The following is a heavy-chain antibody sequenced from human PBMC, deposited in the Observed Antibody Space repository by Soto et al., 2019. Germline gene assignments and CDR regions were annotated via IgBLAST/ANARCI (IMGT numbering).Heavy chain of an antibody. V-gene: IGHV4-34*01. Sequence: LETLCVRWGVDGGSFGDFCWSWIRKPPGKGLEWIGEINHSGSTNYNPSLKSRVTISVDTSKNQLSLKLSSVAAADTAMYYCARGTAMKPVVHRHASDKYSLDSRGQGTVVTGSS. CDR1: GGSFGDFC. CDR2: INHSGST. D-gene: IGHD2-2*01. CDR3: ARGTAMKPVVHRHASDKYSLDS. J-gene: IGHJ4*02.